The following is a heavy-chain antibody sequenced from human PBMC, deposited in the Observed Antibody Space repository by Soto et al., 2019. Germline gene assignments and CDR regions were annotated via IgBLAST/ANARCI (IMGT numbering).Heavy chain of an antibody. CDR2: MNPNSGNT. J-gene: IGHJ5*02. Sequence: QVQLVQSGAEVKKPGASVKVSCKASGYTFTSYDINWVRQATGQGLEWMGWMNPNSGNTGYAQKFQGRVTMARNTSISTAYMELSSLRSEDTAVYYCARVILTPGWFDPWGQGTLVTVSS. CDR1: GYTFTSYD. CDR3: ARVILTPGWFDP. D-gene: IGHD7-27*01. V-gene: IGHV1-8*01.